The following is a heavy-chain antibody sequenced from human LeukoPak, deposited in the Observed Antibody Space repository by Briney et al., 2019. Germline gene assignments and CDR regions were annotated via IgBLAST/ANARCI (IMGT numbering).Heavy chain of an antibody. V-gene: IGHV1-46*01. CDR2: INPSGGST. CDR1: GYTFTSYY. Sequence: GASVKVSCKASGYTFTSYYMHWVRQAPGQGLEWMGIINPSGGSTSYAQKFQGRVTMTEDTSTDTAYMELSSLRSEDTAVYYCATGLHSSSWYPNGPSFDYWGQGTLVTVSS. J-gene: IGHJ4*02. CDR3: ATGLHSSSWYPNGPSFDY. D-gene: IGHD6-13*01.